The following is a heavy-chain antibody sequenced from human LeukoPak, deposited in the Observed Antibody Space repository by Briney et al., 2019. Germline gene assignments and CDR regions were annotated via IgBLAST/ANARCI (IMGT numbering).Heavy chain of an antibody. CDR1: GGPFSGYY. CDR2: INHSGST. CDR3: ARGSNSSDFDY. V-gene: IGHV4-34*01. J-gene: IGHJ4*02. D-gene: IGHD2/OR15-2a*01. Sequence: SETLSLTCAVYGGPFSGYYWSWIRQPPGKGLEWIGEINHSGSTNYNPSLKSRVTISVDTSKNQFSLKLSSVTAADTAVYYCARGSNSSDFDYWGQGTLVTVSS.